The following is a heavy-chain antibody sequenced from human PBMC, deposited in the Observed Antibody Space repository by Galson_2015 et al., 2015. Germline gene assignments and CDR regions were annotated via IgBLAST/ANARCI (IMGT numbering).Heavy chain of an antibody. CDR2: INTNTGNP. J-gene: IGHJ3*02. CDR1: GDTFSSHA. D-gene: IGHD5-12*01. V-gene: IGHV7-4-1*02. Sequence: SVKVFCKASGDTFSSHAMNWVRQAPGQGLEWMGWINTNTGNPIYAQGFTGRFVFSLDTSVSTAYLQISSLKAEDTAVYYCASEYSGYGGPFDIWGQGTMVTVSS. CDR3: ASEYSGYGGPFDI.